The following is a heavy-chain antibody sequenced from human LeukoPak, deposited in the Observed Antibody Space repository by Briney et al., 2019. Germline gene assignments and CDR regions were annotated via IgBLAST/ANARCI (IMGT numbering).Heavy chain of an antibody. CDR2: IYSSGIT. J-gene: IGHJ4*02. CDR3: VRYSSGSKFDY. Sequence: PSETLSLTCTVSGGSISNYFWSWIRQPAGKGLEWIGRIYSSGITDYNPSLKSRVTISVDTSKNQFSLKLSSVTAADTAIYYCVRYSSGSKFDYWGQGTLVTVSS. D-gene: IGHD3-10*01. V-gene: IGHV4-4*07. CDR1: GGSISNYF.